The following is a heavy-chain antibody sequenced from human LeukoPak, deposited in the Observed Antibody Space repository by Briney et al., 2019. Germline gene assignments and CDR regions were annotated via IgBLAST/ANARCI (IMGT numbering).Heavy chain of an antibody. CDR2: IIPIFGTA. V-gene: IGHV1-69*01. D-gene: IGHD3-10*01. CDR1: GGTFSSYT. CDR3: ATGDGFGVLDY. Sequence: SVKVSCKASGGTFSSYTISWVRQAPGQGLEWMGGIIPIFGTANYAQKFQGRVTITADESTSTAYMELSSLRSEDTAVYYCATGDGFGVLDYWGQGTLVTVSS. J-gene: IGHJ4*02.